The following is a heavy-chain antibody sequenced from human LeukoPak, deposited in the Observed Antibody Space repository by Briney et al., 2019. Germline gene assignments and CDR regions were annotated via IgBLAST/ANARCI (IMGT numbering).Heavy chain of an antibody. CDR3: ARQGPVGYSSGWYPGSDY. CDR1: GGSISSTVYY. CDR2: IYYGGST. Sequence: PSETLSLTCTVSGGSISSTVYYWGWIRQPPGKGLEWVGSIYYGGSTYYNPSLKSRVTISVDTSKNQFSLKLSPVTAPDTAVYFCARQGPVGYSSGWYPGSDYWGQGTLVTVSS. J-gene: IGHJ4*02. V-gene: IGHV4-39*01. D-gene: IGHD6-19*01.